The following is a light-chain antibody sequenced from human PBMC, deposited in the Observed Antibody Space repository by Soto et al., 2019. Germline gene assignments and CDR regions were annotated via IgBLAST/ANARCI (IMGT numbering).Light chain of an antibody. CDR3: QQVKSYPRT. CDR1: QAITNN. J-gene: IGKJ4*01. CDR2: EES. Sequence: DIHLTHSPSSLSASVGDRVTITCRASQAITNNLAWYQQKPGNPPKLLIYEESTLHSGVPSRFRGRNVGTQFILTIDSLQPEDFATYYCQQVKSYPRTFGGGTKVEIK. V-gene: IGKV1-9*01.